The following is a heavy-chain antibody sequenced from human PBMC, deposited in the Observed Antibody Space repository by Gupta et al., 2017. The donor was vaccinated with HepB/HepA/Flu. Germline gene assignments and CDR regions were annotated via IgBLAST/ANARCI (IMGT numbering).Heavy chain of an antibody. CDR3: AKQIRYARDPFNY. Sequence: EVQLLESGGDLLQPGGSLSLSCAASGFTFNRHAMSWVRQAPGMGLEWVSTISPSGENTYYAHSVKGRFTISRDNSNNTLYLQINSLRAEDTAIYYCAKQIRYARDPFNYWGRGTLVTASS. V-gene: IGHV3-23*01. D-gene: IGHD5-18*01. CDR1: GFTFNRHA. CDR2: ISPSGENT. J-gene: IGHJ4*02.